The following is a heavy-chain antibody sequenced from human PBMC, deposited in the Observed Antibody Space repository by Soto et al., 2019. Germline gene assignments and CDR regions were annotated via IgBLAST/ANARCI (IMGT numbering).Heavy chain of an antibody. D-gene: IGHD3-3*02. CDR2: ISSNGGST. J-gene: IGHJ3*02. CDR3: ARERDISSVRSWGDAFDI. CDR1: GLTFISYA. V-gene: IGHV3-64*01. Sequence: EVQLVESGVGLVQPGGSLRLSCAASGLTFISYAMHWVRQAPGKGLEYVSAISSNGGSTYYANSVKGRFTISRDNSKNTIDLQMGSLRVEDMAVYYCARERDISSVRSWGDAFDIWGKGTMGTVSS.